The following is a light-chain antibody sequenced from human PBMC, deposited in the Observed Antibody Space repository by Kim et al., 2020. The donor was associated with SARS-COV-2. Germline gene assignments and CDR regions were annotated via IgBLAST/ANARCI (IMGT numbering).Light chain of an antibody. J-gene: IGKJ1*01. CDR2: GAS. Sequence: EIVLTQSPGTLSLSPGERATLSCRASQSVSSSYLAWYQQKPGQTTRLLIYGASSRATGIPDNFSGSGSGTDFTLTISRLEPEDFAVYYCQQYGSSPTWTFGQGTKVDIK. CDR3: QQYGSSPTWT. V-gene: IGKV3-20*01. CDR1: QSVSSSY.